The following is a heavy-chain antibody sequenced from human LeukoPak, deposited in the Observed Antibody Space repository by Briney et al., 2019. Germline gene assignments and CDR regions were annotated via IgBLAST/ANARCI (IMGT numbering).Heavy chain of an antibody. Sequence: PGGSLRLSCTASGFTFSSYSLNWVRQAPGKGLEWVSAISGSGGSTYYADSVKGRFTISRDNSKNTLYLQMNSLRAEDTAVYYCAKDSTGSSSWYPRPLDYWGQGTLVTVSS. CDR2: ISGSGGST. CDR1: GFTFSSYS. D-gene: IGHD6-13*01. CDR3: AKDSTGSSSWYPRPLDY. V-gene: IGHV3-23*01. J-gene: IGHJ4*02.